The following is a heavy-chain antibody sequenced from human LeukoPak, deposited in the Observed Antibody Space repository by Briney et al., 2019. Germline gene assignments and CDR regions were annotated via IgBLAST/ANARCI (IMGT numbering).Heavy chain of an antibody. J-gene: IGHJ4*02. V-gene: IGHV3-30*18. CDR3: AKARMRYSYDYYFDY. CDR1: GFTFSSYG. D-gene: IGHD5-18*01. Sequence: GRSLRLSCAASGFTFSSYGMHWVRQAPGKGLEWVAVISYDGSNKYYADSVKGRFTISRDNSKNTPYLQMNSLRAEDTAVYYCAKARMRYSYDYYFDYWGQGTLVTVSS. CDR2: ISYDGSNK.